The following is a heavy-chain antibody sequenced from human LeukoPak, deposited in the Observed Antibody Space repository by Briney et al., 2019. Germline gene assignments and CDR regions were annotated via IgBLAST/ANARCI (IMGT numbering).Heavy chain of an antibody. J-gene: IGHJ4*02. D-gene: IGHD6-13*01. CDR1: GGSFSGYY. CDR3: AREAAGLDY. V-gene: IGHV4-34*01. Sequence: SETLSLTCAVYGGSFSGYYWSWIRQPPGKGLEWIGEINHSGSTNYNPSLKSRVTISVDTSKNQFSLKLSSVTAADTAVYYCAREAAGLDYWGQGTLVTVSS. CDR2: INHSGST.